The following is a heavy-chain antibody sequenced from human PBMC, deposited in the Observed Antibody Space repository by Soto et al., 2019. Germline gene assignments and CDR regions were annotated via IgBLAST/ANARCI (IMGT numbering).Heavy chain of an antibody. CDR3: VRVRGGYDSPFDF. V-gene: IGHV3-23*01. Sequence: GGSLRLSCAASGFTFYNSAMAWVRQAPGKGLEWVSSFSSFGSTTYYADSVKGRFTISRDNSRNTLSLQMNGLRAGDTAIYYCVRVRGGYDSPFDFWGLGTLVTVSS. CDR1: GFTFYNSA. D-gene: IGHD5-12*01. CDR2: FSSFGSTT. J-gene: IGHJ4*02.